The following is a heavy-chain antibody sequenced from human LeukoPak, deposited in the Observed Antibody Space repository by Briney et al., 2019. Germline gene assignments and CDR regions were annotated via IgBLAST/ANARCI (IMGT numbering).Heavy chain of an antibody. D-gene: IGHD4-17*01. CDR2: IYYSGST. CDR3: ASLVTTAIDP. Sequence: SETLSLTCTVSGGSISSSSYYWGWIRQPPGKGLEWIGSIYYSGSTYYNPSLKSRVTISVDTSKSQFSLKLSSVTAADTAVYYCASLVTTAIDPWGQGTLVTVSS. J-gene: IGHJ5*02. CDR1: GGSISSSSYY. V-gene: IGHV4-39*01.